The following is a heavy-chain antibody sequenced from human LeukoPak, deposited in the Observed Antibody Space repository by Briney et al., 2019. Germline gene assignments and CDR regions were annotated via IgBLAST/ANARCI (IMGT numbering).Heavy chain of an antibody. D-gene: IGHD3-10*01. Sequence: GGSLRLSCAASGFTFSSYSMNWVRQAPGKGLEWVSSISSSSSYIYYADSVKGRFTISRDNAKNSLYLQMNSLRAEDTAVYYCARDHPVFRPLALLTNDAFDIWGQGTMVTVSS. J-gene: IGHJ3*02. CDR3: ARDHPVFRPLALLTNDAFDI. V-gene: IGHV3-21*01. CDR1: GFTFSSYS. CDR2: ISSSSSYI.